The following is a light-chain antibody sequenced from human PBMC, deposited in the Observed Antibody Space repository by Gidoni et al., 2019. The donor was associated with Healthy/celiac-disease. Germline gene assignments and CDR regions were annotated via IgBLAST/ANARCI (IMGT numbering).Light chain of an antibody. V-gene: IGKV3-15*01. CDR3: QQYNNWPPGLFT. CDR1: QSVSSN. J-gene: IGKJ3*01. Sequence: EIVMTQSPATLSVSPGERATLSCRASQSVSSNLAWYQQKPGQAPRLLIYGASTRATGIPARVSGSGSGTEFTLTISSMQSEDFAVYYCQQYNNWPPGLFTFGPGTKVDIK. CDR2: GAS.